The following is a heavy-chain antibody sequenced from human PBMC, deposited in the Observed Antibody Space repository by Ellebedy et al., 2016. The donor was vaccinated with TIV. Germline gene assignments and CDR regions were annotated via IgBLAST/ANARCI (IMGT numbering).Heavy chain of an antibody. CDR1: GGTFSSYA. CDR2: ISAYNGNT. D-gene: IGHD4-17*01. Sequence: ASVKVSCXASGGTFSSYAISWVRQAPGQGLEWMGWISAYNGNTNYAQKLQGRVTMTTDTSTSTAYMELRSLRSDDTAVYYCARAPFYGDYPSLPPVYWGQGTLVTVSS. V-gene: IGHV1-18*01. J-gene: IGHJ4*02. CDR3: ARAPFYGDYPSLPPVY.